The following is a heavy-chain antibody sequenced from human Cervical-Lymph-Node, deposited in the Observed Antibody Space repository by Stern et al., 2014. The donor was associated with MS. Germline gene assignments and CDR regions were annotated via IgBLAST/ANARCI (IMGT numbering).Heavy chain of an antibody. CDR3: VKRGITEVRGVRLGDY. V-gene: IGHV3-30*18. D-gene: IGHD3-10*01. CDR1: GFTFSSYG. CDR2: ISYDGSDT. J-gene: IGHJ4*02. Sequence: VQLVESGGGVVQPGRSLRLTCTVSGFTFSSYGMHWVRQAPGKGLEWGSVISYDGSDTYYAESVKGRFTISRDNTKNTLYLEMRRLRREDTAVYYCVKRGITEVRGVRLGDYWGPGTLVSVSS.